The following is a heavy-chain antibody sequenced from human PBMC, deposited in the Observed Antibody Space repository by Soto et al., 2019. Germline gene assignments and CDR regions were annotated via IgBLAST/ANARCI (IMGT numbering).Heavy chain of an antibody. J-gene: IGHJ4*02. D-gene: IGHD5-18*01. CDR2: ISYSGST. Sequence: TLSLTCAVSGGSISSGGYSWTWIRQPPGKGLEWIGFISYSGSTYYSLSLKSRVTISVDTSKNQFSLNLSFVTAADTAVYYCATMGTPATGLYYFDYWGQGTLVTVSS. CDR1: GGSISSGGYS. V-gene: IGHV4-30-2*05. CDR3: ATMGTPATGLYYFDY.